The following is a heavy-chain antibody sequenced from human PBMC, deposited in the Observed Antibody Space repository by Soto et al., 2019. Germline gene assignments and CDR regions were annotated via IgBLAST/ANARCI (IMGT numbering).Heavy chain of an antibody. J-gene: IGHJ4*02. CDR1: GFTFSSSG. Sequence: EVQLLDSGGGLLQPGESLRLSCVASGFTFSSSGMSWVRQAPGKGLEWVSTIGSDNNTYYADSVKGRFTISRDNFKNTLYLQMNSLRVEYTAVYYCSKGGNERGWGQGTLVTVSS. CDR3: SKGGNERG. V-gene: IGHV3-23*01. CDR2: IGSDNNT.